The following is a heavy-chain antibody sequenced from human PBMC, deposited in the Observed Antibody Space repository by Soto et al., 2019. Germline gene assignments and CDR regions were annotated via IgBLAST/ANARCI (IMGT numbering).Heavy chain of an antibody. D-gene: IGHD2-15*01. CDR2: VNPSGGSA. CDR1: GYIFTAYS. CDR3: AREEKCSGRTCYSEYFHH. J-gene: IGHJ1*01. V-gene: IGHV1-46*01. Sequence: QVQLVQSGAEVKKPGASVKVSCKTSGYIFTAYSMHWVRQAPGQGLEWMGVVNPSGGSAHYAQSFEGRVALTRDTSTSTFYMELSSLRSEDTAVYYCAREEKCSGRTCYSEYFHHWGQGTLVTDSS.